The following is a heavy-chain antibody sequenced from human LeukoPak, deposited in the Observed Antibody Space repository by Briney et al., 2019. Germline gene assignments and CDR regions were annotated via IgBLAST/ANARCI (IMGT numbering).Heavy chain of an antibody. V-gene: IGHV4-31*03. J-gene: IGHJ4*02. CDR3: ATSRDGYNYAFDY. D-gene: IGHD5-24*01. CDR2: IYYSGST. CDR1: GGSISSGGYY. Sequence: SETLSLTCTVSGGSISSGGYYWSWIRQHPGKGLEWIGYIYYSGSTYYNPSLKSRVTISVDTSKNQFSLKLSSVTAADTAVYYYATSRDGYNYAFDYWGQGTLVTVSS.